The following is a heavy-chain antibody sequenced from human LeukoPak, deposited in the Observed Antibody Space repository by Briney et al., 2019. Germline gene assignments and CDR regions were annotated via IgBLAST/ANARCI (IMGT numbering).Heavy chain of an antibody. CDR2: IWFDGSNI. V-gene: IGHV3-33*01. CDR1: GFNFSSYG. D-gene: IGHD6-19*01. Sequence: GGSLRLSCAACGFNFSSYGMHWVRQAPGKGLEWVTSIWFDGSNIHYADSVKGRVIISRDNSKSALYLQMNSLRAEDTAIYYCARDSLPMAVTGPFDHWGQGALVTVSS. J-gene: IGHJ4*02. CDR3: ARDSLPMAVTGPFDH.